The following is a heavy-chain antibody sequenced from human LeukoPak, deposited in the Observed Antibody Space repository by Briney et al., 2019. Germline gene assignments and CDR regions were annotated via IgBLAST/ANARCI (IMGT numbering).Heavy chain of an antibody. J-gene: IGHJ4*02. CDR3: AKATTFYGDYGDY. CDR2: ISGSGGST. V-gene: IGHV3-23*01. CDR1: GFTFSNYA. Sequence: GGSLRLSCAASGFTFSNYAMNWVRHAPGKGLEWVSGISGSGGSTYYPDYVKGRFTISRDNSKNTVYLQLNSLTDEDTAIYYCAKATTFYGDYGDYWGQGTLVTVSS. D-gene: IGHD4-17*01.